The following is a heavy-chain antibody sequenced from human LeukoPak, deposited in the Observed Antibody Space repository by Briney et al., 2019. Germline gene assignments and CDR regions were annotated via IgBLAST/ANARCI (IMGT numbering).Heavy chain of an antibody. CDR3: ARVYDSSGYDY. CDR1: GYTFTGYY. Sequence: GASVKVSCKASGYTFTGYYMHWVRQAPGQGLEWMGWVNPNSRGTNYAQKFQGRVTMTRDTSISTAYMELSRLRSDDTAVYYWARVYDSSGYDYWGQGTLVTVSS. V-gene: IGHV1-2*02. D-gene: IGHD3-22*01. J-gene: IGHJ4*02. CDR2: VNPNSRGT.